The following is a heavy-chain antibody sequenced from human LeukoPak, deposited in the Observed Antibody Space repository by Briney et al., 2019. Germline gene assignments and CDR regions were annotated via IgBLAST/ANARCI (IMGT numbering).Heavy chain of an antibody. CDR3: ARDLEVGNGYAT. Sequence: ASVKVSCKASGYTFTGYYMHWVRQAPGQGLEWMGWINPNSGGTNYAQKFQGRVTMTRDTSISTAYMELSRLRSDDTAVYYCARDLEVGNGYATWGQGTLVTVSS. D-gene: IGHD5-12*01. V-gene: IGHV1-2*02. CDR1: GYTFTGYY. CDR2: INPNSGGT. J-gene: IGHJ5*02.